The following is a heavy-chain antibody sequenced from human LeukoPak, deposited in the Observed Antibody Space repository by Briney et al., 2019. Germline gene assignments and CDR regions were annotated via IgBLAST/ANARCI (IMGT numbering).Heavy chain of an antibody. Sequence: SETLSLTCTVSGYSISSGYYWGWIRQPPGKGLEWIGSIYHSGSTYYNPSLKSRVTISVDTSKNQFSLKLSSVTAADTAVYYCARRRMVRGVISYYYYMDVWGKGTTVTVSS. V-gene: IGHV4-38-2*02. CDR1: GYSISSGYY. CDR3: ARRRMVRGVISYYYYMDV. CDR2: IYHSGST. D-gene: IGHD3-10*01. J-gene: IGHJ6*03.